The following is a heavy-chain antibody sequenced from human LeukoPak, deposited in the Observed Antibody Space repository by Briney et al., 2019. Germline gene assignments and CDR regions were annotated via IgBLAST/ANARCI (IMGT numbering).Heavy chain of an antibody. CDR3: ARDIRSSSWYSIWFDP. V-gene: IGHV4-39*07. D-gene: IGHD6-13*01. CDR2: IYYSGST. CDR1: GGSISSSSYY. Sequence: SGTLSLTCTVSGGSISSSSYYWGWIRQPPGKGLEWIGSIYYSGSTYYNPSLKSRVTISVDTSKNQFSLKLSSVTAADTAVYYCARDIRSSSWYSIWFDPWGQGTLVTVSS. J-gene: IGHJ5*02.